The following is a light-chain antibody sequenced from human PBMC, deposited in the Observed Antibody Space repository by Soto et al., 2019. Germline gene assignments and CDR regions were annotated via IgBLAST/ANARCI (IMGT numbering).Light chain of an antibody. CDR1: QNIYYN. CDR3: LQCHNLWA. J-gene: IGKJ1*01. CDR2: RAS. V-gene: IGKV3-15*01. Sequence: ILMTQSPATVSVSPGESATLSCRASQNIYYNVAWYQHRPGQAPRLLIYRASTRAPGVPARFSGSGSGTEFTLTISSLQTEDFTVYSCLQCHNLWAFGQGTKVDIX.